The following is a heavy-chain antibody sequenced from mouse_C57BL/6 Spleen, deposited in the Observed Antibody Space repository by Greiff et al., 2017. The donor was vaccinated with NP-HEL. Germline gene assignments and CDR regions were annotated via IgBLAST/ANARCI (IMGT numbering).Heavy chain of an antibody. D-gene: IGHD4-1*01. CDR2: IHPNSGST. Sequence: VQLQQPGAELVKPGASVKLSCKASGYTFTSYWMHWVKQRPGQGLEWIGMIHPNSGSTNYNEKFKSKATLTVDKSSSTAYMQLSSLTSEDSAVYYCARTLGLVYYFDYWGQGTTLTVSS. CDR1: GYTFTSYW. J-gene: IGHJ2*01. V-gene: IGHV1-64*01. CDR3: ARTLGLVYYFDY.